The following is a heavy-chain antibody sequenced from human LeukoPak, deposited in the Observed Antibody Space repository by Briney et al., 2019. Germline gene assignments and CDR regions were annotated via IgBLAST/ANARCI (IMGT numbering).Heavy chain of an antibody. CDR1: GGTFSSYA. CDR3: ATASGYSSSYRFQDWFDP. CDR2: IIPIFGTA. V-gene: IGHV1-69*13. Sequence: SVKVSCKASGGTFSSYAISWVRQAPGQGLEWMGGIIPIFGTANYAQKFQGRVTITADESTSTAYMELSSLRSEDTAVYYCATASGYSSSYRFQDWFDPWGQGTLVTVSS. J-gene: IGHJ5*02. D-gene: IGHD6-13*01.